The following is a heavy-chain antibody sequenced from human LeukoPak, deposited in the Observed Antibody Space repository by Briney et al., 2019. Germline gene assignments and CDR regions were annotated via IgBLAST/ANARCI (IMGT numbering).Heavy chain of an antibody. CDR2: IIPILGIA. D-gene: IGHD3-22*01. V-gene: IGHV1-69*02. J-gene: IGHJ4*02. CDR1: GGTFSSYT. Sequence: SVKVSCKASGGTFSSYTISWVRQAPGQGLEWMGRIIPILGIANYEQKSQGRVTITADKSTSTAYMELSSLRSEDTAVYYCARSYYYDSSGYFDYWGQGTLVTVSS. CDR3: ARSYYYDSSGYFDY.